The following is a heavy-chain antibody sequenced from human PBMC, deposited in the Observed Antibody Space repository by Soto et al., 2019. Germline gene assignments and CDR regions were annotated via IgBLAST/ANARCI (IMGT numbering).Heavy chain of an antibody. CDR2: IYSGSST. D-gene: IGHD6-13*01. CDR3: AKYLWSDISPAGTIDY. V-gene: IGHV3-53*01. CDR1: GCTASSNY. Sequence: GSLRLSCAASGCTASSNYMTWVRQAPGKGLEWVSVIYSGSSTYYADSVKGRFTISRDNSKNTLYLQMNSLTAEDTAVYYCAKYLWSDISPAGTIDYWGQGTLVTGSS. J-gene: IGHJ4*02.